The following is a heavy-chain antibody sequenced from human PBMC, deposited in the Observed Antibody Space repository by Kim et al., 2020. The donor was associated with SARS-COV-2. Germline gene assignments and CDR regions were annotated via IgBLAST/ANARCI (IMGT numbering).Heavy chain of an antibody. CDR1: GFTFSSYA. J-gene: IGHJ6*02. D-gene: IGHD3-16*01. V-gene: IGHV3-30*04. CDR3: ASSRVWDYYGMDV. Sequence: GGSLRLSCAASGFTFSSYAMHWVRQAPGKGLEWVAVISYDGSNKYYADSVKGRFTISRDNSKNTLYLQMNSLRAEDTAVYYCASSRVWDYYGMDVWGQGT. CDR2: ISYDGSNK.